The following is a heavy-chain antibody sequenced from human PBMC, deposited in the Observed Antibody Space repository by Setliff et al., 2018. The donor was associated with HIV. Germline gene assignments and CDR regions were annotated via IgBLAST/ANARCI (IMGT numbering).Heavy chain of an antibody. CDR3: ARIIATPGTT. J-gene: IGHJ1*01. CDR1: GASISSYY. V-gene: IGHV4-59*01. CDR2: IYSSGST. Sequence: PSETLSLTCTVSGASISSYYWSWIRQPPGKGLEWIGYIYSSGSTNYNPSLKSRVTISVDTSKNQFSLKLSSVTAADTAVYYCARIIATPGTTWGQGTLVTVSS. D-gene: IGHD6-13*01.